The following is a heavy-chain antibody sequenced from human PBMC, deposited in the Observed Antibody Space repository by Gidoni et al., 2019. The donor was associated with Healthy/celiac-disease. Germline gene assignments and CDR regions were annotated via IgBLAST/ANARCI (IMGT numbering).Heavy chain of an antibody. CDR3: ASSSYSSSWYTNFGDAFDI. D-gene: IGHD6-13*01. V-gene: IGHV5-51*01. CDR2: IYPGDSDT. J-gene: IGHJ3*02. Sequence: EVQLVQSGAEVKKHGESLKISCKGSGYSFTSYWIGWVRQMPGKGLEWMGIIYPGDSDTRYSPSFQGQVTISADKSISTAYLQWSSLKASDTAMYYCASSSYSSSWYTNFGDAFDIWGQGTMVTVSS. CDR1: GYSFTSYW.